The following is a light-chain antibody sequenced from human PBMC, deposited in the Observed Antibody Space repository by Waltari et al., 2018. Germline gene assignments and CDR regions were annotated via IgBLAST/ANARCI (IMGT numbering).Light chain of an antibody. CDR3: CSYAGSSSLV. CDR2: DVS. V-gene: IGLV2-11*01. J-gene: IGLJ3*02. Sequence: QSALTQPRSVSGSPGQSVTISCSGTSNDVGGYNYVSWYQQHPGKAPKLIIYDVSKRPSGVPGRFSGSKSGNTASLTISGLQSEDEADYFCCSYAGSSSLVFGGGSSLTVL. CDR1: SNDVGGYNY.